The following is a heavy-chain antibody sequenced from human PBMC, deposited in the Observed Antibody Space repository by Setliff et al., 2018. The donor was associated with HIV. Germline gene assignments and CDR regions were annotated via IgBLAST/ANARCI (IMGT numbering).Heavy chain of an antibody. CDR2: ISPNFGHT. J-gene: IGHJ6*02. V-gene: IGHV1-18*04. CDR1: GYTFTTYG. Sequence: ASVKVSCKASGYTFTTYGISWMRQAPGHGLEWMGWISPNFGHTKYAQKFLDRVTMTLDTATSRAYMELRSLRSDDTAVYFCARLGSGWSDSYYYAMDIWGQGTTVTVSS. D-gene: IGHD6-19*01. CDR3: ARLGSGWSDSYYYAMDI.